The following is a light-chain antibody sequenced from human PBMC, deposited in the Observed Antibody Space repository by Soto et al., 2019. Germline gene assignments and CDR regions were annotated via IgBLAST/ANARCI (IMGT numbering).Light chain of an antibody. CDR1: QSVSSSY. V-gene: IGKV3-20*01. CDR3: QHYGSSPKS. Sequence: EIVLTQSPGTLSLSPGERATLSCRASQSVSSSYLGWYQQKPGQAPRLLIYGASSRATGMPDRLSGSGSGKDFALTISRLEPEDLAVDYCQHYGSSPKSFGQGNKVETK. CDR2: GAS. J-gene: IGKJ1*01.